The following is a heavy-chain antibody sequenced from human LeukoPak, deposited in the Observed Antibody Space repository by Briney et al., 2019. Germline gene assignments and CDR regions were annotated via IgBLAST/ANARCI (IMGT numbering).Heavy chain of an antibody. CDR2: IKPDGSAQ. D-gene: IGHD6-13*01. J-gene: IGHJ4*02. V-gene: IGHV3-7*01. Sequence: PGGSLRLSCAVSGFIVSSNYMSWVRHVPGRGLDWVANIKPDGSAQYYAASVKGRFTVSRDNAKNSLYLQMNSLRVEDTAVYYCARANNSSWHNWGQGTLVTVSA. CDR3: ARANNSSWHN. CDR1: GFIVSSNY.